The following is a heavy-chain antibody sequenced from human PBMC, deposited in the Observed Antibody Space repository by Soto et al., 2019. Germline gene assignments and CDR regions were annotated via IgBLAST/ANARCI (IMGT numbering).Heavy chain of an antibody. CDR3: ATANTIRPYYFNMDG. J-gene: IGHJ6*03. Sequence: ASVKVSCKASVYALTAYYIHCVRQGHGRGLEWVGWINPNSGGTYYAQKFQAWSTMTRDTSISTAYLELSGLTSNDTAVYYCATANTIRPYYFNMDGWGQGTTVTGSS. D-gene: IGHD3-10*01. CDR1: VYALTAYY. V-gene: IGHV1-2*04. CDR2: INPNSGGT.